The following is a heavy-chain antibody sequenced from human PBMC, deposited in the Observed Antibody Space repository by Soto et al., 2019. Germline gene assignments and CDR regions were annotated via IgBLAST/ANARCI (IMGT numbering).Heavy chain of an antibody. D-gene: IGHD3-3*01. CDR2: ISGSGGST. J-gene: IGHJ4*02. V-gene: IGHV3-23*01. CDR3: AKAPAHPYDLWSGYYLDYFDY. Sequence: EVQLLESGGGLVQPGGSLRLSCAASGFTFSSYAMSWVRQAPGKGLEWVSAISGSGGSTYYADSVKGRFTISRDNSKNTLYLQMNSLRAEDTAVYYCAKAPAHPYDLWSGYYLDYFDYWVQGTLFTVSS. CDR1: GFTFSSYA.